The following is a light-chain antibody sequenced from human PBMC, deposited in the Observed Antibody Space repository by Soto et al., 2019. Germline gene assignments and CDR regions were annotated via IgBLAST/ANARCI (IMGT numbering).Light chain of an antibody. J-gene: IGKJ3*01. Sequence: DIQMTQSPSSLSASVGDRVTITCRASQNIDNSLNWYQQKPGKAPRLLIYVASSLQSGVPSRFSGSGSGTEFTLTISSLQPEDFASYSYQQSYTTPFTFGPGTKVHV. CDR1: QNIDNS. CDR2: VAS. CDR3: QQSYTTPFT. V-gene: IGKV1-39*01.